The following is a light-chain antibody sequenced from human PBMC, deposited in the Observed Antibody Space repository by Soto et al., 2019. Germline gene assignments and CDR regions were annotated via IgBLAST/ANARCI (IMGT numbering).Light chain of an antibody. CDR1: SSNFGAGYD. J-gene: IGLJ1*01. CDR3: QSYDSSLRSYV. Sequence: QTVVTQPPSVSGAPGQRVTISCTGSSSNFGAGYDVHWYQQLPGTAPKLLIYGNNNRPSGVPDRFSGSKSGTSASLAITGLQAGGEADYFCQSYDSSLRSYVFGTGTKLTVL. V-gene: IGLV1-40*01. CDR2: GNN.